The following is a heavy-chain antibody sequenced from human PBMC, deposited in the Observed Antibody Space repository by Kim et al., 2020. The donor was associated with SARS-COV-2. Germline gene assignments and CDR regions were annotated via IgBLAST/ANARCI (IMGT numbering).Heavy chain of an antibody. J-gene: IGHJ3*02. CDR2: IYYSGST. CDR3: ASEAYFVVFDPVHERGYEGDAFDI. D-gene: IGHD2-21*01. Sequence: SETLSLTCTVSGGSVSSGSYYWSWLRQPPGKGLEWIGYIYYSGSTNYNPSLKSRVTISVDTSKNQFSLKLSSVTAADTAVYYCASEAYFVVFDPVHERGYEGDAFDIWGQGTMVTVSS. V-gene: IGHV4-61*01. CDR1: GGSVSSGSYY.